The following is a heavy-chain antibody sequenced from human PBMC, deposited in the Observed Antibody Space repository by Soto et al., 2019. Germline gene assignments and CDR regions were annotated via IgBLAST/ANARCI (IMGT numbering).Heavy chain of an antibody. CDR3: ARGIQLWPSDYYYGMDV. V-gene: IGHV1-18*04. D-gene: IGHD5-18*01. Sequence: QVQLVQSGAEVKKPGASVKVSCKASGYTFTSYGISWVRQAPGQGLEWMGWISAYNGNTNYAQKLQGRVTMTTDTTTSTAYMELRSLRSDDTAVYYCARGIQLWPSDYYYGMDVWGQGTTVTVSS. J-gene: IGHJ6*02. CDR1: GYTFTSYG. CDR2: ISAYNGNT.